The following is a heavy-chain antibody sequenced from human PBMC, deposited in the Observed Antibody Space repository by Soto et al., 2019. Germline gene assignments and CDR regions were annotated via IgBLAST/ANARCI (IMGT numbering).Heavy chain of an antibody. V-gene: IGHV4-39*07. CDR3: ARGAYKYYYYGMDV. Sequence: SETLSLTCTVSGVSINSSNSYWGWIRQPPGKGLEWIGTIYYSGSTYYTPSLKSRVTISVDTSKNQFSLKLSSMTAADTAVYYCARGAYKYYYYGMDVWGQETTVTVSS. J-gene: IGHJ6*02. CDR1: GVSINSSNSY. D-gene: IGHD1-1*01. CDR2: IYYSGST.